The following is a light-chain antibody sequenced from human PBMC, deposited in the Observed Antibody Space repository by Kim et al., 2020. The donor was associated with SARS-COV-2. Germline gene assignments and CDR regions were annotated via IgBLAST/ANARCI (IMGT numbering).Light chain of an antibody. CDR3: QQSYITWT. CDR2: GAT. V-gene: IGKV1-39*01. Sequence: SASVGDRVTITCRASQTISTYLNWYQQKPGKAPKLLIYGATNLQSGVPSRFSGSGSGTDFTLTISSLQPEDFATYYCQQSYITWTFGQGTKVDIK. CDR1: QTISTY. J-gene: IGKJ1*01.